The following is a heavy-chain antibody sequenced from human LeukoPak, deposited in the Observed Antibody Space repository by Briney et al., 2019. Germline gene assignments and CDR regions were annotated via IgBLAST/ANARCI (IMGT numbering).Heavy chain of an antibody. J-gene: IGHJ5*02. Sequence: GGSLGLSCAASGFTFSSYWMSWVRQAPGKGLEWVANIKEDESEKYYVDSVKGRFTISRDNAKNSLYLQMNSLRAEDTAVYYCARGPLIAAAGTTWGQGTLVTVSS. CDR3: ARGPLIAAAGTT. CDR2: IKEDESEK. V-gene: IGHV3-7*01. D-gene: IGHD6-13*01. CDR1: GFTFSSYW.